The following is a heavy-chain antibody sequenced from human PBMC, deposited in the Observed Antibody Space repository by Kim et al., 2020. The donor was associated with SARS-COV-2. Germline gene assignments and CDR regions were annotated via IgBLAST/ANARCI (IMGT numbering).Heavy chain of an antibody. V-gene: IGHV4-31*03. D-gene: IGHD6-6*01. J-gene: IGHJ6*02. CDR1: GGSISSGGYY. Sequence: SETLSLTCTVSGGSISSGGYYWSWIRQHPGKGLEWIGYIYYSGSTYYNPSLKSRVTISVDTSKNQFSLKLSSVTAADTAVYYCARRSYSSSSAVYGMDVWGQGTTVTVSS. CDR3: ARRSYSSSSAVYGMDV. CDR2: IYYSGST.